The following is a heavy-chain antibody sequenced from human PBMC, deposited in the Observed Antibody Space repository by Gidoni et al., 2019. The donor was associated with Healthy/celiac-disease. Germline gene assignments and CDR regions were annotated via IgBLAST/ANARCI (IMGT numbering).Heavy chain of an antibody. Sequence: QVLLVQSGAVVTKPGSSVKFSCKASGGTFGSYAISWVQQAPGQGLEWMGGIIPIFGTANYAQNFQGRVTITADKSTSTAYMELSSLRSEDTAVYYCASHYYYDSSGPPGAYYYYGMDVWGQGTTVTVSS. CDR1: GGTFGSYA. J-gene: IGHJ6*02. CDR3: ASHYYYDSSGPPGAYYYYGMDV. CDR2: IIPIFGTA. V-gene: IGHV1-69*06. D-gene: IGHD3-22*01.